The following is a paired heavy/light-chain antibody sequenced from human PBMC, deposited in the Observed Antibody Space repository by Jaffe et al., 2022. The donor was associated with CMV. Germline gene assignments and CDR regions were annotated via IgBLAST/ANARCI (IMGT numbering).Light chain of an antibody. J-gene: IGKJ1*01. CDR3: QQYGSSPQET. CDR2: AAS. V-gene: IGKV3-20*01. Sequence: EIVLTQSPGTLSLSLGERATLSCRASQSVSSSYLAWYQQKPGQAPRLLIYAASSRATGIPDRFSGSGSGTDFTLTISRLEPEDFAVYYCQQYGSSPQETFGQGTKVEIK. CDR1: QSVSSSY.
Heavy chain of an antibody. V-gene: IGHV3-11*01. CDR2: ISTTGMTV. D-gene: IGHD3-9*01. CDR3: ARASQYYDFLTGYYVGGYYFDY. J-gene: IGHJ4*02. Sequence: QVQLVESGGGLVKPGGSLRLSCAASGFTFSDYFMSWVRQAPGKGLEWISYISTTGMTVSYADSVRGRFTISRDNAKNSLYLQMNSLGAEDTAVYYCARASQYYDFLTGYYVGGYYFDYWGLGTLVTVSS. CDR1: GFTFSDYF.